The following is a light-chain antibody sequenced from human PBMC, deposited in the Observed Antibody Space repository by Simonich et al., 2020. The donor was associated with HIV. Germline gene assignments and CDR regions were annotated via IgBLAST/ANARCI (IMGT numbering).Light chain of an antibody. CDR3: VLYMGSGIWV. CDR2: TTH. CDR1: SGSVSTSYY. Sequence: QTVVTQEPSFSVSPGGTVTLTCGLRSGSVSTSYYPSWYQPTPGPAPRTLPYTTHTRASGVPDRFSCSILGNKAALTITWAQADDESYYYCVLYMGSGIWVFGGGTTLTVL. V-gene: IGLV8-61*01. J-gene: IGLJ3*02.